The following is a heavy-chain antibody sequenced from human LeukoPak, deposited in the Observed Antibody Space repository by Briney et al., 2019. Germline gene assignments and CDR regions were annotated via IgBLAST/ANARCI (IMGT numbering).Heavy chain of an antibody. CDR3: ARDGCSSTSCQGELVY. D-gene: IGHD2-2*01. J-gene: IGHJ4*02. V-gene: IGHV3-30-3*01. CDR2: ISYDGSNK. Sequence: GGSLRLSCAASGFTFSRFAMHWVRQAPGKGLEWVAVISYDGSNKYYADSVKGRFTISRDNAKNSLYLQMNSLRDEDTAVYYCARDGCSSTSCQGELVYWGQGTLVTVSS. CDR1: GFTFSRFA.